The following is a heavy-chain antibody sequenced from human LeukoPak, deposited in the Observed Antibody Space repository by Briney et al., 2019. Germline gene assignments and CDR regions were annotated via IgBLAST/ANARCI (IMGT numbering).Heavy chain of an antibody. CDR3: ARDGTGFSSGMAV. CDR2: VDFSSTYV. D-gene: IGHD7-27*01. Sequence: PGGSLRLSCAASGLTFSSYSMNWVRQAPGEGLEWVSSVDFSSTYVYYIDSVKGRFTISRDNARNSLYLQMNSLRVEDTGVYYCARDGTGFSSGMAVWGQGTTVTVSS. CDR1: GLTFSSYS. V-gene: IGHV3-21*01. J-gene: IGHJ6*02.